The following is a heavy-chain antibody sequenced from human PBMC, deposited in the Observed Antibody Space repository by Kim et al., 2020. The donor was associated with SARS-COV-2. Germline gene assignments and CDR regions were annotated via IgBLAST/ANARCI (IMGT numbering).Heavy chain of an antibody. Sequence: SETLSLTCTVSGGSISSYYWSWIRQPPGKGLEWIGYIYYSGSTNYNPSLKSRVTISVDTSKNQFSLKLSSVTAADTAVYYCVRAATTSGLYYYYGMDVWGQGTTVTVSS. CDR1: GGSISSYY. J-gene: IGHJ6*02. D-gene: IGHD1-1*01. CDR2: IYYSGST. CDR3: VRAATTSGLYYYYGMDV. V-gene: IGHV4-59*13.